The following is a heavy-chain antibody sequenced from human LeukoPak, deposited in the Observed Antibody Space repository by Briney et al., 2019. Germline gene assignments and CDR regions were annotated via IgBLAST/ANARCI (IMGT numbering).Heavy chain of an antibody. V-gene: IGHV3-15*01. D-gene: IGHD3-22*01. Sequence: GGSLRLSCAASGFTFSNAWMSWVRQAPGKGLEWVGRIKSKTDGGTTDYAAPVKGRFTISRDDSKNTLYLQMNSLKTEDTAVYYCTTDRFRITRYYDSSGYHSLGYWGQGTLVTVSS. CDR3: TTDRFRITRYYDSSGYHSLGY. CDR2: IKSKTDGGTT. J-gene: IGHJ4*02. CDR1: GFTFSNAW.